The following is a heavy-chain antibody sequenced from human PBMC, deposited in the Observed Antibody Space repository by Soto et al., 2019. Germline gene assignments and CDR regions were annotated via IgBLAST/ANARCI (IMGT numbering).Heavy chain of an antibody. Sequence: SGPTLVNPTETLTLTCTVSGFSLSNGKMGVTWIRQPPGKALEWLAHIFSSDEESYSTSLRTRLTISEDTSKSQVVLTMTNMDPVDTATYYCARILFGRSVAGGYYYLDVWGKGTTVTVSS. J-gene: IGHJ6*03. CDR1: GFSLSNGKMG. D-gene: IGHD6-19*01. CDR3: ARILFGRSVAGGYYYLDV. V-gene: IGHV2-26*01. CDR2: IFSSDEE.